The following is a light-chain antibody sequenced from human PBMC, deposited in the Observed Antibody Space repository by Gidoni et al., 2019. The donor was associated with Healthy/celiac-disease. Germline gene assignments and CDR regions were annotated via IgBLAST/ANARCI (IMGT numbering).Light chain of an antibody. V-gene: IGKV3-11*01. J-gene: IGKJ1*01. CDR3: QQRSNWPPWT. CDR2: DAA. Sequence: EIVLTQSPATLSLSPGERATLPCRASQSVSSYLAWYQQKPGQAPRLLIYDAANRATGIPARFSGSGSGTAFTPIISSIEPEDFAVYYCQQRSNWPPWTFGQGTKVEIK. CDR1: QSVSSY.